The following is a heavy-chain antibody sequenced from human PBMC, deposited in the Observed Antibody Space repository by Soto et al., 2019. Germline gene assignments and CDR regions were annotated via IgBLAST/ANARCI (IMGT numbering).Heavy chain of an antibody. CDR2: LYSNGSA. V-gene: IGHV3-53*01. CDR1: GFTVNTNS. J-gene: IGHJ4*02. D-gene: IGHD3-22*01. CDR3: ARGLGRACDDSRDYYHFDY. Sequence: GGSLRLSCAASGFTVNTNSLTSVRQAPGKGPKWVSVLYSNGSAFYAASLKGRLTISTDNSKNSVYLQMSTLRHEDTPIYYCARGLGRACDDSRDYYHFDYWGQGPMVTVSS.